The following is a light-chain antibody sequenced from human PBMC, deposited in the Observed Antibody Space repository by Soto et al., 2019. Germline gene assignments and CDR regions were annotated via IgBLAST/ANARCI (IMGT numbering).Light chain of an antibody. V-gene: IGKV3-20*01. J-gene: IGKJ1*01. Sequence: ESVLTQSPGTLSLSPGEKATLSCRASQSVSSSYLAWYQQKPGQAPRLLIYGASSRATGIPDRFSGGGSGTDFTLTVSRREPEDFAVYYCQQFGSSSWTFGQGTKV. CDR3: QQFGSSSWT. CDR2: GAS. CDR1: QSVSSSY.